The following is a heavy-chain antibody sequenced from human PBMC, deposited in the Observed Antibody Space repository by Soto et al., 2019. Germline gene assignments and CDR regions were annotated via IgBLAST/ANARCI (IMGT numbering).Heavy chain of an antibody. V-gene: IGHV3-13*01. CDR1: GFIFSNFA. D-gene: IGHD3-9*01. J-gene: IGHJ6*02. CDR2: IGTDGNT. CDR3: ARDRGPYDYFAMDV. Sequence: GGSLRLSCAASGFIFSNFAMHWVRQAPGQGLEWVSAIGTDGNTYYTASVKGRFTISRENAKNSLYLQMDSLRAEDTAVYYCARDRGPYDYFAMDVWGQGTTVTVSS.